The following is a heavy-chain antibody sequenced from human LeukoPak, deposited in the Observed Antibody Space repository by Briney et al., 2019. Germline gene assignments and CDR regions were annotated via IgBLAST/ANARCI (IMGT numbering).Heavy chain of an antibody. CDR2: ISASGGHT. Sequence: GGSLRLSCAASGFTFSSCAMSWVRQAPGKGLEWVSGISASGGHTFYADSVKGRFSISRDNAKNSLYLQMNSLRAEDTAVYYCARDIVYAIRSGPDAFDIWGQGTMVTVSS. CDR1: GFTFSSCA. D-gene: IGHD2-8*01. CDR3: ARDIVYAIRSGPDAFDI. J-gene: IGHJ3*02. V-gene: IGHV3-23*01.